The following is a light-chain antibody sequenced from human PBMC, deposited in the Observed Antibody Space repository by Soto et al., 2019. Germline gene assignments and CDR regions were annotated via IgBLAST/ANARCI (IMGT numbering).Light chain of an antibody. CDR2: DAS. Sequence: EIVLTQSPATLSLSPGERATLSCRASQSVSSYLAWYQQKPGQPPRLLIYDASNRATGIPARFSGSGSGTDFTLTISSLEPEDFAVYYCQQRSNWQVTFGQGTRLENK. CDR3: QQRSNWQVT. CDR1: QSVSSY. J-gene: IGKJ5*01. V-gene: IGKV3-11*01.